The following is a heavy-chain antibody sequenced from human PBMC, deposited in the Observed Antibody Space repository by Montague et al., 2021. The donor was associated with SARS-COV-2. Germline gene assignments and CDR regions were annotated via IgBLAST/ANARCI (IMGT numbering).Heavy chain of an antibody. Sequence: SETLSLTCTVSSDSINSYYWGWIRQPPGKRLEWLGYVYSSGTTNYNPSLNSRIAISVDTSKNQFSRRLDSVTAADTAIYYCATLTQSNGDFWGQGALVTV. CDR2: VYSSGTT. V-gene: IGHV4-4*08. D-gene: IGHD4/OR15-4a*01. CDR1: SDSINSYY. J-gene: IGHJ4*02. CDR3: ATLTQSNGDF.